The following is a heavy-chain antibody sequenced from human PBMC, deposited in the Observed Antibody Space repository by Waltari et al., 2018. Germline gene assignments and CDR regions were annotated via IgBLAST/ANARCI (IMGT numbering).Heavy chain of an antibody. J-gene: IGHJ4*02. Sequence: EVQLVESGGDLVQPGGSLRLSCTASGFIFSSYWMHWVRQAPGKGLVSVAHIKWDGSITNYADSLKGRFTISRDNARNTLFLQMNSLRAEDTAIYYCVLYSSSFLGDCWGQGTLVTVSS. CDR2: IKWDGSIT. CDR3: VLYSSSFLGDC. CDR1: GFIFSSYW. V-gene: IGHV3-74*01. D-gene: IGHD6-13*01.